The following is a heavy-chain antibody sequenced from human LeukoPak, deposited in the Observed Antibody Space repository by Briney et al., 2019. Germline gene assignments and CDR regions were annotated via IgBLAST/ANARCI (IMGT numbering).Heavy chain of an antibody. CDR2: IYYTGNT. V-gene: IGHV4-31*03. D-gene: IGHD4-11*01. J-gene: IGHJ4*02. CDR3: TTTRAHQFDF. CDR1: GGSVSSGDYY. Sequence: SQTLSLTCTVSGGSVSSGDYYWTWIRQHPGKGLEWNGFIYYTGNTYYNPSLKSRLTMSLDTSKNHFSLKLSSVTAADTAVYYCTTTRAHQFDFWGQGTLVSVSS.